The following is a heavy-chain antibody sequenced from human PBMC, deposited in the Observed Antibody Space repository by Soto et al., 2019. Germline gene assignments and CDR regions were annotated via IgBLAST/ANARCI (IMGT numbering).Heavy chain of an antibody. CDR3: ARGPPRTGTTKWYFDL. CDR2: IIPIFGTA. V-gene: IGHV1-69*12. D-gene: IGHD1-7*01. J-gene: IGHJ2*01. Sequence: QVQLVQSGAEVKKPGSSVKVSCKASGGTFSSYAISWVRQAPGQGLEWMGGIIPIFGTANYAQKFQGRVTITADDSTSTAYMELSSLRYEDTAVYYCARGPPRTGTTKWYFDLWGRGTLVTVSS. CDR1: GGTFSSYA.